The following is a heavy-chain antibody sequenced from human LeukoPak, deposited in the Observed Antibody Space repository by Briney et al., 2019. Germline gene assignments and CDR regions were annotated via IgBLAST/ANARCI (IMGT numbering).Heavy chain of an antibody. J-gene: IGHJ4*02. D-gene: IGHD3-9*01. Sequence: ASVKVSCKASGYTFTSYYMHWVRQAPGQGLEWMGIINPSGGSTSYAQKFQGRVTITADKSTSTAYMELSSLRSEDTAVYYCARAYYDILTGYYHSFDYWGQGTLVTVSS. V-gene: IGHV1-46*01. CDR2: INPSGGST. CDR1: GYTFTSYY. CDR3: ARAYYDILTGYYHSFDY.